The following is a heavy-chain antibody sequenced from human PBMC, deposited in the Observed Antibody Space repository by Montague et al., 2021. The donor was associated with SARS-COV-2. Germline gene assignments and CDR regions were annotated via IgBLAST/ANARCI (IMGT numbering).Heavy chain of an antibody. CDR3: ARGGVTIFGVVITGKGLFRY. Sequence: SETLSLTRAVYGGSFSGYYWSWIRQPPGKGLEWIGEINHSGSTNYNPSLKSRVTISVDTSENQFSLKLSSVTAADTAVYYCARGGVTIFGVVITGKGLFRYWGQGTLVTVSS. D-gene: IGHD3-3*01. CDR2: INHSGST. J-gene: IGHJ4*02. V-gene: IGHV4-34*01. CDR1: GGSFSGYY.